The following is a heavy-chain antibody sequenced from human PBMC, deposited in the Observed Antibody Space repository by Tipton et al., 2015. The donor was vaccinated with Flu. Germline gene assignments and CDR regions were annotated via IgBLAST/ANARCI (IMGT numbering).Heavy chain of an antibody. CDR3: ARDYCSGGICYPDY. CDR1: GDSISTGSHY. V-gene: IGHV4-61*02. J-gene: IGHJ4*02. CDR2: IYTSGST. D-gene: IGHD2-15*01. Sequence: TLSLTCNVSGDSISTGSHYWNWIRQPAGKGLEWIGRIYTSGSTTYNPSLKSRVTISVDTSKNQFSLRLNSVTATDTAMYCCARDYCSGGICYPDYWGQGTLVTVSS.